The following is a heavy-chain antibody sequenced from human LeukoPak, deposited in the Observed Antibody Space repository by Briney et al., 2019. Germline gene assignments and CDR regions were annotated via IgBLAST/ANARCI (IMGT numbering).Heavy chain of an antibody. D-gene: IGHD3-3*01. CDR3: ARANTYYDFWKAFDY. Sequence: GGSLRLSCAASGFTVSSNYMSWVRQAPGKGLEWVSVIYSGGSTYYADSVKGRFAISRDNSKNTLYLQMNSLRAEDTAVYYCARANTYYDFWKAFDYWGQGTLVTVSS. CDR2: IYSGGST. CDR1: GFTVSSNY. J-gene: IGHJ4*02. V-gene: IGHV3-53*01.